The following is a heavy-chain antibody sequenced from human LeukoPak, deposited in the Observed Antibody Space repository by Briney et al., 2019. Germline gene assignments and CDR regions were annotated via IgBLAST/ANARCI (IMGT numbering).Heavy chain of an antibody. V-gene: IGHV3-48*03. CDR2: ISSSGTTT. Sequence: PGGSLRLSCAASGFTLSSYEMNWVRQAPGKGLEWVSYISSSGTTTHYADSVKGRFTVSRDNAKSSLYLQMNSLRAEDTAVYYCATYRLSYADYWGQGTLVTVSS. D-gene: IGHD2-2*01. CDR1: GFTLSSYE. CDR3: ATYRLSYADY. J-gene: IGHJ4*02.